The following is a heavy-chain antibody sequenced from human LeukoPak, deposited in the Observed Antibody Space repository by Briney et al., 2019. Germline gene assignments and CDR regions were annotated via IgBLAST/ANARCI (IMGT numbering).Heavy chain of an antibody. V-gene: IGHV1-8*03. CDR2: MNPNSGNT. Sequence: ASVKVSCKASGYTFTSYDINWVRQATGQGLEWMGWMNPNSGNTGYAQKFQGRVTITRNTSISTAYMELSSLRSEDTAVYYCARGFTYDFWSGYYNDWGQGTLVTVSS. J-gene: IGHJ4*02. D-gene: IGHD3-3*01. CDR3: ARGFTYDFWSGYYND. CDR1: GYTFTSYD.